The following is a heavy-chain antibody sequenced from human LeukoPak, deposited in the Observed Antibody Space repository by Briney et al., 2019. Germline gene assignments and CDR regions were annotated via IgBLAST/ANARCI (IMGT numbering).Heavy chain of an antibody. J-gene: IGHJ5*02. V-gene: IGHV1-18*01. Sequence: ASVKVSCKASGYTFTSYGISWVRQAPGQGLEWMGWISGYNGNTNYAQQKLQGRVTMTRDTSISTAYMELSRLRSDDTAVYYCARASWRHNWFDPWGQGTLVTVSS. CDR3: ARASWRHNWFDP. CDR1: GYTFTSYG. CDR2: ISGYNGNT.